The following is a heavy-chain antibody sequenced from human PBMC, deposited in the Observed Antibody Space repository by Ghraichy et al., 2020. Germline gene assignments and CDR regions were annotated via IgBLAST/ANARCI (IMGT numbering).Heavy chain of an antibody. D-gene: IGHD3-3*01. CDR1: GGTFSSYA. J-gene: IGHJ6*02. V-gene: IGHV1-69*06. CDR2: IIPIFGTA. Sequence: SVKVSCKASGGTFSSYAISWVRQAPGQGLEWMGGIIPIFGTANYAQKFQGRVTITADKSTSTAYMELSSLRSEDTAVYYCASLTYYDFGVDYYYGMDVWGQGTMVTVSS. CDR3: ASLTYYDFGVDYYYGMDV.